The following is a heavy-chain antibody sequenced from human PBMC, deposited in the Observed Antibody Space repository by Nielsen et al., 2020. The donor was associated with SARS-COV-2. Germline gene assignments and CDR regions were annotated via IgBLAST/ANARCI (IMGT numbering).Heavy chain of an antibody. CDR2: ISYDGSNK. Sequence: SCAASGFTFSSYAMHWVRQAPGKGLEWVAVISYDGSNKYYADSVKGRFTISRDNSKNTLYLQMNSLRAEDTAVYYCARDGSGWYIGYWGQGTLVTVSS. D-gene: IGHD6-19*01. V-gene: IGHV3-30-3*01. J-gene: IGHJ4*02. CDR3: ARDGSGWYIGY. CDR1: GFTFSSYA.